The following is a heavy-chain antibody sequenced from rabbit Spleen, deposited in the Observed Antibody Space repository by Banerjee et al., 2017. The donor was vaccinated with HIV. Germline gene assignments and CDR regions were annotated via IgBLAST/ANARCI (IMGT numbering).Heavy chain of an antibody. D-gene: IGHD8-1*01. J-gene: IGHJ3*01. CDR1: GFSFSSNW. V-gene: IGHV1S45*01. CDR2: IDTVDGDT. Sequence: QEQLEESGGDLVKPEGSLTLTCTVSGFSFSSNWICWVRQAPGKGLEWIACIDTVDGDTDYATWPKGRFTISKTSSTTVTLQMTSLTAADTATYFCARGVLVVVAPTRLDLWGQGTLVTVS. CDR3: ARGVLVVVAPTRLDL.